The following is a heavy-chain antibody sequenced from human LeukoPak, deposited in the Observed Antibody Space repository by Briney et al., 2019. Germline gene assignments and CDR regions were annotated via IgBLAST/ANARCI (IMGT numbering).Heavy chain of an antibody. Sequence: ASVKVSCKASGGTFSSYAISWVRQATGQGDEWMGWMNPNSGNTGYAQKFQGRVTMTRNTSISTAYMELSSLRSEDTAVYYCARVWSSGYHYYGMDVWGQGTAVTVSS. D-gene: IGHD6-19*01. CDR3: ARVWSSGYHYYGMDV. CDR2: MNPNSGNT. V-gene: IGHV1-8*02. J-gene: IGHJ6*02. CDR1: GGTFSSYA.